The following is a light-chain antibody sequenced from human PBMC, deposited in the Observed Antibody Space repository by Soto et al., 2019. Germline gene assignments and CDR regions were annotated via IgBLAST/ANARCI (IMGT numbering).Light chain of an antibody. CDR3: QQSYSTPIT. CDR2: MAS. Sequence: DIQMTQAPSTLSAFLGDRVTITCRASQSISTSLAWYQQKPGKAPKLLIYMASILESGVPTRFSGSGSATEFTLSINSLQPDDFATYYCQQSYSTPITFGQGTRLEIK. J-gene: IGKJ5*01. CDR1: QSISTS. V-gene: IGKV1-5*03.